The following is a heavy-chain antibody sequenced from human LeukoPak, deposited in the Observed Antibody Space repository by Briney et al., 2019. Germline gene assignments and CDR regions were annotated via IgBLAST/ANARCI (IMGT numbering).Heavy chain of an antibody. J-gene: IGHJ4*02. CDR1: GGSFSGYN. Sequence: SETLSLTCAVYGGSFSGYNWSWIRQPPGKGLEWIGEINHSGSTNYNPSLKSRVTISIDTSNNQFSLKLRSVTVADKAVFYCARGGYGRNSVEFDYWGQGTLVTVSS. V-gene: IGHV4-34*01. CDR3: ARGGYGRNSVEFDY. CDR2: INHSGST. D-gene: IGHD4-23*01.